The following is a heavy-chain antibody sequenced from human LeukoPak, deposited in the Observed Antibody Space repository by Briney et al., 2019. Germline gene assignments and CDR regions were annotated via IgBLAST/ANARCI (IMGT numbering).Heavy chain of an antibody. CDR1: GFTVSSNY. CDR2: FYTSGRT. V-gene: IGHV3-66*01. CDR3: AKGKRLLDY. D-gene: IGHD1-1*01. Sequence: RTGGSLRLSCVASGFTVSSNYLNWVRQAPGKGLEWVSVFYTSGRTYYADSVKGRFTISRDNSKNTLYLQMNSLRAEDTAVYYCAKGKRLLDYWGQGTLVTVSS. J-gene: IGHJ4*02.